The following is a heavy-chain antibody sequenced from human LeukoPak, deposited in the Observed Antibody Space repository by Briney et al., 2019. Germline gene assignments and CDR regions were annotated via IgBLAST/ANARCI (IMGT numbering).Heavy chain of an antibody. CDR1: GYSTSSGYY. CDR2: IYHSGST. V-gene: IGHV4-38-2*02. D-gene: IGHD3-16*01. Sequence: SETLSLTCTVSGYSTSSGYYWGWIRQPPGKGLEWIGSIYHSGSTNYNPSLKSRVTISVDKSKNQFSLKLSSVTAADTAVYYCARRWGGYYFDYWGQGTLVTVSS. CDR3: ARRWGGYYFDY. J-gene: IGHJ4*02.